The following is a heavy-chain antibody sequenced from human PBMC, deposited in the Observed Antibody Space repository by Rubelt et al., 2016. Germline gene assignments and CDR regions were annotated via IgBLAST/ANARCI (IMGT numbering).Heavy chain of an antibody. V-gene: IGHV4-34*01. Sequence: QVQLQQWGAGLLKPSETLSLTCAVYGGSFSGYYWSWIRQPPGKGLEWIGIIHYSGTTYYNPSLKSRVTMSVATSTNYFSLRRTLVTAAETAGDYCARCWEQTYCYGSATPEPPSFWGRGSLVTVSS. CDR1: GGSFSGYY. CDR2: IHYSGTT. D-gene: IGHD3-10*01. J-gene: IGHJ4*02. CDR3: ARCWEQTYCYGSATPEPPSF.